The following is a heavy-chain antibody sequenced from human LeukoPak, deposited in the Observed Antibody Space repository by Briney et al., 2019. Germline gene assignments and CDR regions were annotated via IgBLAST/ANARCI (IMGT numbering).Heavy chain of an antibody. CDR2: INQSGNT. V-gene: IGHV4-34*01. J-gene: IGHJ4*02. CDR1: GGSFNGYY. CDR3: ATKYSLAVAANPPYFDY. Sequence: SETLSLPCGVYGGSFNGYYWTWIRQPPGRGLEWIGEINQSGNTNYNPSLKSRVTISVDTSKKQFSLKLRSVTAADTALYYCATKYSLAVAANPPYFDYWGQGTLVTVSS. D-gene: IGHD6-19*01.